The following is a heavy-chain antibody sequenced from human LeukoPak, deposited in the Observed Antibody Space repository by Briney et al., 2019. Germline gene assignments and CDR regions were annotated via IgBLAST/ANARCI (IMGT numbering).Heavy chain of an antibody. J-gene: IGHJ5*02. CDR1: GYTFTSYG. V-gene: IGHV1-18*01. CDR2: ISAYNGNT. CDR3: ARDRYCSGGSCYSGFDP. Sequence: ASVKVSCKASGYTFTSYGISWVRQAPGQGLEWMGWISAYNGNTNYAQKLQGGVTMTTDTSTSTAYMELRSLRSDDTAVYYCARDRYCSGGSCYSGFDPWGQGTLVTVSS. D-gene: IGHD2-15*01.